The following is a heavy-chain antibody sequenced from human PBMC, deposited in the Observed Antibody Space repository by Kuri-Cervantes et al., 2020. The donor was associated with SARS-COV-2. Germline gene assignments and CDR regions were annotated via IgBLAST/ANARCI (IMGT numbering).Heavy chain of an antibody. J-gene: IGHJ5*02. CDR1: GFTFSSYW. CDR3: ARDYDFWSGYHNWFDP. CDR2: IKQDGSEK. Sequence: GGSLRLSCAASGFTFSSYWMSWVRQAPGKGLEWVANIKQDGSEKYYVDSVKGRFTISRDNAKNSLYLQMNSLRAEDTAVYYCARDYDFWSGYHNWFDPWGQGTLVTVSS. D-gene: IGHD3-3*01. V-gene: IGHV3-7*01.